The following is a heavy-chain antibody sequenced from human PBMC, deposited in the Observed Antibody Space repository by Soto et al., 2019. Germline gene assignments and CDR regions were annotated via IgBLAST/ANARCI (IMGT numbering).Heavy chain of an antibody. CDR1: GGSISSSSYY. V-gene: IGHV4-39*01. CDR2: IYYSGST. J-gene: IGHJ6*03. D-gene: IGHD4-17*01. CDR3: ARQPTTVTTLYYYYYYMDV. Sequence: SETLSLTCTVSGGSISSSSYYWGWIRQPPGKGLEWIGSIYYSGSTYYNPSLKSRVTISVDTSKNQFSLKLSSVTAADTAVYYCARQPTTVTTLYYYYYYMDVWGKGTTVTVSS.